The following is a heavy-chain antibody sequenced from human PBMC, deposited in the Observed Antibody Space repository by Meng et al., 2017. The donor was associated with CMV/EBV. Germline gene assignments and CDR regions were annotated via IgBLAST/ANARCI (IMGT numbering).Heavy chain of an antibody. CDR3: ARADGRGGY. CDR1: GYTFTSYG. D-gene: IGHD1-14*01. V-gene: IGHV1-18*01. CDR2: ISAYNGST. Sequence: ASVKVSCKASGYTFTSYGISWVRQAPGQGLEWMGWISAYNGSTSYAQKFQGRVTMTRDTSTSTVYMELSSLRSEDTAVYYCARADGRGGYWGQGTLVTVSS. J-gene: IGHJ4*02.